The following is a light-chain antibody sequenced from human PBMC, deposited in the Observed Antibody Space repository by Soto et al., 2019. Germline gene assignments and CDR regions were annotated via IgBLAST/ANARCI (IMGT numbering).Light chain of an antibody. CDR1: SSDIGGFNF. Sequence: QSALTQPASMSGSPGQSITISCTGTSSDIGGFNFVSWFQRHPGKAPKLILYEVTNRPSGISDLFSGSKSGNTASLTISGLQAEDEADYLCSSYITTPTLFVFGTGTKLTVL. V-gene: IGLV2-14*01. CDR2: EVT. J-gene: IGLJ1*01. CDR3: SSYITTPTLFV.